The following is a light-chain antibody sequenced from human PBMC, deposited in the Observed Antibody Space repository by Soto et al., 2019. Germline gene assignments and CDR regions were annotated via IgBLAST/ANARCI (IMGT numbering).Light chain of an antibody. CDR3: QLWDSNRDHVV. Sequence: SYELTQPPSVSVAPGQTATITCGGTNIGRKSVHWYQQKPGQAPVVVVYDDRDRPSGIPERFSGSNSGNTATLTISRFEAGDEADYYCQLWDSNRDHVVFGGGTKLTVL. V-gene: IGLV3-21*02. J-gene: IGLJ2*01. CDR2: DDR. CDR1: NIGRKS.